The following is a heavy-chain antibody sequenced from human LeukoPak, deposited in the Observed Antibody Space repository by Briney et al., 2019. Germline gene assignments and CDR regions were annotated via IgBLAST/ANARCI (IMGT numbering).Heavy chain of an antibody. V-gene: IGHV4-34*01. Sequence: SSETLSLTCAVYGGSFSGYYWSWIRQPPGKGLEWIGEINHSGSTNYNPSLKSRVTIPVDTSKNQFSLKLTSVTAADTAVYYCASVRSGRYYFDYWGQGTLVTVSS. D-gene: IGHD5-24*01. CDR3: ASVRSGRYYFDY. CDR1: GGSFSGYY. CDR2: INHSGST. J-gene: IGHJ4*02.